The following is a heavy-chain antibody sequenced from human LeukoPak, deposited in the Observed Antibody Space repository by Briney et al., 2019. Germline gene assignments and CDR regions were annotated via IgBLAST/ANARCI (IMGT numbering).Heavy chain of an antibody. J-gene: IGHJ4*02. V-gene: IGHV3-23*01. Sequence: GGSLRLSCAASGFTFSSYAMSFLRRAPGKGLGWVSAISDDFGTYHADSVKGRFTTSRDNSRNTLYLQMTSLRAEDTAVYYCARGNSGHCTGATCYALDYWGQGTLVTVSS. CDR2: ISDDFGT. CDR3: ARGNSGHCTGATCYALDY. CDR1: GFTFSSYA. D-gene: IGHD2-2*01.